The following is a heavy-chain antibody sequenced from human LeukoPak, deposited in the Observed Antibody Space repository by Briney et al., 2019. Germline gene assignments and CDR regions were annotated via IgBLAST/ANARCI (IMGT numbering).Heavy chain of an antibody. D-gene: IGHD3-3*01. CDR2: IYHSGNT. CDR3: ARKSPRFSSSGMDV. Sequence: SETLSLTCTVSGGSISSSGSYWGWIRQPPGKGLEWIGSIYHSGNTYYNPSLKSRVTISLDTSKNQFSLKLSSVTAADTAVYYCARKSPRFSSSGMDVWGKGTTVTVSS. V-gene: IGHV4-39*07. J-gene: IGHJ6*04. CDR1: GGSISSSGSY.